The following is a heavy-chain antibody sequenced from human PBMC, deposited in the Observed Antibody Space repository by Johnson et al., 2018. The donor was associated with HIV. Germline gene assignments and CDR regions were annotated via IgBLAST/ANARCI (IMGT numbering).Heavy chain of an antibody. CDR3: ARAIRYYGSGTLLGGAFDI. J-gene: IGHJ3*02. CDR2: ISYDGSNK. D-gene: IGHD3-10*01. Sequence: AQLVESGGGVVQPGRSLRLSCAASGFTFSSYAMHWVRQAPGKGLEWVAVISYDGSNKYYADSVKGRFTISRDNSKNTLYLQMNSLRAEDTAVYYCARAIRYYGSGTLLGGAFDIWGQGTMVTVSS. CDR1: GFTFSSYA. V-gene: IGHV3-30-3*01.